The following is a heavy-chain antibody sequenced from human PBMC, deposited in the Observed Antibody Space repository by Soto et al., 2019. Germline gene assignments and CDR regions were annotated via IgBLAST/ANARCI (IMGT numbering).Heavy chain of an antibody. CDR1: GGSISSYY. Sequence: SETLSLTCTVSGGSISSYYWSWIRQPPGKGLEWIGYIYYSGSTNYNPSLKSRVTISVDTSKNQFSLKLSSVTAADTAVYYCARHDSVVPAAIGFAPWGQGTLVTVSS. V-gene: IGHV4-59*08. J-gene: IGHJ5*02. D-gene: IGHD2-2*01. CDR3: ARHDSVVPAAIGFAP. CDR2: IYYSGST.